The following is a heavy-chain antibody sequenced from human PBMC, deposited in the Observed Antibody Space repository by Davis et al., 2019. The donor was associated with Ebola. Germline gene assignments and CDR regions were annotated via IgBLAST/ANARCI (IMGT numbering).Heavy chain of an antibody. J-gene: IGHJ4*02. D-gene: IGHD3-22*01. V-gene: IGHV3-23*01. CDR2: IGSDTAT. CDR3: AREGGLHTSGYCGCFDD. Sequence: PGGSLRLSCAASGVTLSSCAMSWVRQSPGEGLEWVSGIGSDTATHYSDSVKGRFTISRDNSKNTVDLQMDSLRVDDTAVCYCAREGGLHTSGYCGCFDDWGQGTLVTVSS. CDR1: GVTLSSCA.